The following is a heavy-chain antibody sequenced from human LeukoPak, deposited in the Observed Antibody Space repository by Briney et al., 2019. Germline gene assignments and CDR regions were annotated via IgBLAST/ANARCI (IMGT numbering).Heavy chain of an antibody. CDR1: GGPISRDGYY. CDR3: ARKGRGGNPWYFDY. D-gene: IGHD4-23*01. Sequence: APTLSLTYTVSGGPISRDGYYWSWIRHHQGKGLEWIGYIYYSGSTYYNPSLTSRVTISVDTSKNQFSLKLSSVTAADTAVYYCARKGRGGNPWYFDYWGQGTLVTVSS. CDR2: IYYSGST. V-gene: IGHV4-31*03. J-gene: IGHJ4*02.